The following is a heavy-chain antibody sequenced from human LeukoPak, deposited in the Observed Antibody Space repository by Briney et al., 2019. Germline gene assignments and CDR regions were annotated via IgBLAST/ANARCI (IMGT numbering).Heavy chain of an antibody. Sequence: GGSLRLSCAASGFTFNRYAMHCVRQAPGKGLEWVGLISGDGITTYYLDSVKGRFTISRDNSKNSLYLHMNSLRSEDTALYYCAKDHVYGGADDWGQGTLVTVSS. CDR3: AKDHVYGGADD. D-gene: IGHD4-23*01. V-gene: IGHV3-43*02. CDR2: ISGDGITT. J-gene: IGHJ4*02. CDR1: GFTFNRYA.